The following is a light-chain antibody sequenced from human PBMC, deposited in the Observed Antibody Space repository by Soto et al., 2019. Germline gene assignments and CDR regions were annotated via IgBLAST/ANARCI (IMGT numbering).Light chain of an antibody. CDR2: GAS. V-gene: IGKV3-20*01. J-gene: IGKJ1*01. CDR3: QQYNNWPRT. CDR1: QSVSSSY. Sequence: EIVLTQSPGNLSLSPGERATLSCRASQSVSSSYLAWYQQKPGQAPRLLIYGASSRATGIPDRFSGSGSGTEFTLTISSLQSEDFAVYYCQQYNNWPRTFGQGTKVDIK.